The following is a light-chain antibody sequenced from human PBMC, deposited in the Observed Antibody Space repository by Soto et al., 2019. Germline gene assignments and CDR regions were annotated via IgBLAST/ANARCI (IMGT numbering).Light chain of an antibody. CDR3: QEYNSYPLT. J-gene: IGKJ4*02. V-gene: IGKV1-5*03. Sequence: DIQMTQSTSTLSASVGDRVTITCRASQSISSWLAWYPQKPGKAPHLLIYQASSLESGVLSRFSGSGSGTEFTLTISSLQPDEFATDYCQEYNSYPLTFGGGTKVEIK. CDR1: QSISSW. CDR2: QAS.